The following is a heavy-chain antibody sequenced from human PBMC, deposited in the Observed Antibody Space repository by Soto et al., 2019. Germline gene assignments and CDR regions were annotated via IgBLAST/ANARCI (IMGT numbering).Heavy chain of an antibody. CDR2: ISAYNGNT. Sequence: QVQLVQSGAEVKKPGASVKVSCKASGYTFTSYGISWVRQAPGQGLEWMGWISAYNGNTNYAQKLQVRVTMTTVTAESTAYMELRSLRSDDTAVYYCARVLVEMATRHYYYGMDVWGQGTTVTVSS. V-gene: IGHV1-18*01. CDR1: GYTFTSYG. CDR3: ARVLVEMATRHYYYGMDV. D-gene: IGHD5-12*01. J-gene: IGHJ6*02.